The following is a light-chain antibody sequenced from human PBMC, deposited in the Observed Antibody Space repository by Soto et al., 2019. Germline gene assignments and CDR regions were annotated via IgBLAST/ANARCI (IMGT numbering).Light chain of an antibody. CDR3: QHRANWPLT. Sequence: EIVFTQSPATLSVSPGERATLSCRASQSVSSSLAWYRRKPGQAPRLLIYDATNRASGVPARFSGSGSGTDFTLTISSXEPEDFAVYYCQHRANWPLTFGPGTKVDIK. V-gene: IGKV3-11*01. CDR1: QSVSSS. J-gene: IGKJ3*01. CDR2: DAT.